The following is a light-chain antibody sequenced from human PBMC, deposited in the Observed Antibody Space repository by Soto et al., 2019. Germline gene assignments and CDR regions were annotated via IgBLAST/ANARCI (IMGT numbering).Light chain of an antibody. Sequence: DLQMTQSPSTLSASVGDRVTTTCRASQSISSWLAWYQQKPGKAPKLLIYDASSLESGVPSRFSGSGSGTDFPLTMSSLQPDDFATYYCQQYNSYSPTVGQGTKVEIK. J-gene: IGKJ1*01. CDR2: DAS. CDR1: QSISSW. V-gene: IGKV1-5*01. CDR3: QQYNSYSPT.